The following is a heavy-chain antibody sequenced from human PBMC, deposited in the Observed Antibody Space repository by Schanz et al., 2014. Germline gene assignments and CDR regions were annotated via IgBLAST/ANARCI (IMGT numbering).Heavy chain of an antibody. CDR2: INAHTGNT. CDR1: GGTFSSST. CDR3: ARVHIATYHYNSPGAFDI. D-gene: IGHD3-10*01. V-gene: IGHV1-18*01. Sequence: QVQLVQSAPEVKKPGSSVKVSCKASGGTFSSSTLTWVRQAPGQGLEWMGWINAHTGNTQYAQKFQGRVNMTRDTVTTTVHLELTRLRTDDTAIYYCARVHIATYHYNSPGAFDIWGQGTRVTVSS. J-gene: IGHJ3*02.